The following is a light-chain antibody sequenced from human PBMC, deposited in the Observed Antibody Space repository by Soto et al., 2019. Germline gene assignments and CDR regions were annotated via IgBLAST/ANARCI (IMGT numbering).Light chain of an antibody. V-gene: IGKV3-20*01. CDR2: GAS. Sequence: EIVLTQSPGTLSLSPGERATLSCRASQSVSTNQLAWYQQKPCQAPRLLIYGASSRATGIADRFSGSGSGTDFTLSISRLEPEDFAVYYCQYYYESSTFGRGTKVDIK. CDR3: QYYYESST. J-gene: IGKJ4*01. CDR1: QSVSTNQ.